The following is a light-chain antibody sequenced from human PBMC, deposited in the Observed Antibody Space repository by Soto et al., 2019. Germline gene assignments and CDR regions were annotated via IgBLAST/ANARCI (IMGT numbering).Light chain of an antibody. CDR2: KAS. Sequence: DIQMTQSPSTLSGSVGDRVTITCRASQTISSWLAWYQQKPGKAPKLLIYKASTLKSGVPSRFSGSGSGTEFTLTISSLQPDDVATYYCQHYNSYSEAFGQGTKVEL. V-gene: IGKV1-5*03. J-gene: IGKJ1*01. CDR3: QHYNSYSEA. CDR1: QTISSW.